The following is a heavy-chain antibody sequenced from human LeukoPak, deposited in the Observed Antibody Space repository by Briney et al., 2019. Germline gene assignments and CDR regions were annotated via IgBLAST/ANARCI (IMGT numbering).Heavy chain of an antibody. CDR3: AKDLYGVPAYFDY. V-gene: IGHV3-23*01. D-gene: IGHD4-17*01. CDR2: ISGSGGST. CDR1: GFTFSSYA. Sequence: GGSLRLACAAAGFTFSSYAMSWVRQAPGKGLEWVSAISGSGGSTYYADSVKGRLTISRDNSKNTLDLQMNSLRAKDTAVYYCAKDLYGVPAYFDYWGQGTLVTVSS. J-gene: IGHJ4*02.